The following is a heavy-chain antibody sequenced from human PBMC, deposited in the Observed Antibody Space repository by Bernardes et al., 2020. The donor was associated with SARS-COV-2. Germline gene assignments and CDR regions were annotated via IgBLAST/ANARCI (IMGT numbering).Heavy chain of an antibody. CDR2: ISNDGGST. Sequence: GGGLGFSCAASGITFSTDWNGWVRPPPREGGGWVSRISNDGGSTTYADSVKGRFTISRDNAKNTLYLQMNSLRAEDTAVYYCARPGRPGAYYFDYWGQGNRVTVSS. CDR1: GITFSTDW. D-gene: IGHD1-26*01. CDR3: ARPGRPGAYYFDY. V-gene: IGHV3-74*01. J-gene: IGHJ4*02.